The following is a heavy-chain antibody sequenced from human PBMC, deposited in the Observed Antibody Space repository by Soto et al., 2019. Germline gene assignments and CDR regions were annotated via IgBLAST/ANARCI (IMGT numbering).Heavy chain of an antibody. CDR2: IIPIFGTA. CDR3: ASPAYCGGDCYSSDFDY. J-gene: IGHJ4*02. V-gene: IGHV1-69*13. Sequence: ASVKVSCKASGGTFSSYSISWVRQAPGQGREWMGGIIPIFGTANYAQKFQGRVTITADESTSTAYMELSSLRSEDTAVYYCASPAYCGGDCYSSDFDYWGQGTLVTVSS. CDR1: GGTFSSYS. D-gene: IGHD2-21*02.